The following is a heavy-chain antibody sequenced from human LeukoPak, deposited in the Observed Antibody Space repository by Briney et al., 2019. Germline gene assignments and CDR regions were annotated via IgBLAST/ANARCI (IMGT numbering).Heavy chain of an antibody. CDR2: ISYDGSNK. D-gene: IGHD1-1*01. V-gene: IGHV3-30*18. CDR3: AKDWGKQLERALYYFDY. CDR1: GFTFSSYG. J-gene: IGHJ4*02. Sequence: GRSLRLSCAASGFTFSSYGMHWVRQAPGKGLEWVAVISYDGSNKYYADSVKGRFTISRDNSKNTLYLQMNSLRAEDTAVYYCAKDWGKQLERALYYFDYWGQGTLVTVSS.